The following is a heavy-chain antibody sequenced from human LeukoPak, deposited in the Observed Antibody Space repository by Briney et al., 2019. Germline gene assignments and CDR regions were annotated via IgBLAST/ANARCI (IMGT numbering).Heavy chain of an antibody. D-gene: IGHD3-22*01. CDR1: GYTFTSYA. Sequence: ASVKVSCKASGYTFTSYAMNWVRQAPRQGLEWMGWISTNTGNPTYAQGFTGRFVFSLDTSVSTAYLQISSLKAEDTAVYYCARPLAYYDSSGYPPPNDAFDIWGQGTMVTVSS. J-gene: IGHJ3*02. CDR2: ISTNTGNP. V-gene: IGHV7-4-1*02. CDR3: ARPLAYYDSSGYPPPNDAFDI.